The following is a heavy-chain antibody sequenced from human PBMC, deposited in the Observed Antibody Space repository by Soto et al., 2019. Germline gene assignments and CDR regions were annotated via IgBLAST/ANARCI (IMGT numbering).Heavy chain of an antibody. CDR2: IYSSSST. CDR3: ARAINDYYFDS. CDR1: GGSVTTYY. V-gene: IGHV4-4*07. D-gene: IGHD3-16*01. J-gene: IGHJ4*02. Sequence: PSKTLSLTCTYSGGSVTTYYWSWIRQPAGKGLEWIGHIYSSSSTNYNPSLKSRVTMSVDTSKNQFSLKLSSVTAADTAVYYCARAINDYYFDSWGQGTLVTVSS.